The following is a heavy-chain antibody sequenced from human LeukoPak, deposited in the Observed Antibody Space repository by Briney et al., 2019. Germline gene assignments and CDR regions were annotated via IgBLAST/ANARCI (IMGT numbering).Heavy chain of an antibody. CDR2: INHSGST. Sequence: SETLSLTCAVYGGSFSGYYWSWIRQPPGKGLEWIGEINHSGSTNYNPSLKSRVTISVDTSKNQFSLKLSSVTAADTAVYYCARVRQLSDYYYYYYMDVWGKGTTVTVSS. V-gene: IGHV4-34*01. CDR3: ARVRQLSDYYYYYYMDV. CDR1: GGSFSGYY. D-gene: IGHD5-18*01. J-gene: IGHJ6*03.